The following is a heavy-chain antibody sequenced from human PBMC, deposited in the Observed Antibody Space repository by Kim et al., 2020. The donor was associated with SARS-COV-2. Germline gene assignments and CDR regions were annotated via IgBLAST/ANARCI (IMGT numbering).Heavy chain of an antibody. CDR2: MKKDGGDK. V-gene: IGHV1-8*01. J-gene: IGHJ6*03. Sequence: TGKRLEWMGWMKKDGGDKVYAQKFQGRVTMAWNTSTSTAYMELSGLRSEDTAVYYCARVFGFYYHYMDVWGKGTTVTVSS. D-gene: IGHD3-10*01. CDR3: ARVFGFYYHYMDV.